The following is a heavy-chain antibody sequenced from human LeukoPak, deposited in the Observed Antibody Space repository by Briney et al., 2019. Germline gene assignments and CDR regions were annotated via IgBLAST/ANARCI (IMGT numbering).Heavy chain of an antibody. CDR3: ARAQLNLLVDFGMDV. J-gene: IGHJ6*02. CDR2: INYSGST. D-gene: IGHD1-1*01. CDR1: GGSITTYY. Sequence: SETLSLTCTVCGGSITTYYWTWIRQPPGKGLEWIGYINYSGSTNYNPSLKSRVTISVDTSKNQFSLKLSSVTAAGTAVYYCARAQLNLLVDFGMDVWGQGTTVTLSS. V-gene: IGHV4-59*01.